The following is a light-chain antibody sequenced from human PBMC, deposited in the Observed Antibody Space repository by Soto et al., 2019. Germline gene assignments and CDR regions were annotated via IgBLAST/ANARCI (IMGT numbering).Light chain of an antibody. CDR1: QSIRSY. CDR2: DTF. V-gene: IGKV3-11*01. CDR3: QQRSRWPWT. J-gene: IGKJ1*01. Sequence: EIVLTQSPATLCLSPGEGATLSCRASQSIRSYLACYQQKPGHAPRLLIYDTFNRATGPPARFRGSGSGTDFTLSISSREPEDVRVYYCQQRSRWPWTFGQGTKVAI.